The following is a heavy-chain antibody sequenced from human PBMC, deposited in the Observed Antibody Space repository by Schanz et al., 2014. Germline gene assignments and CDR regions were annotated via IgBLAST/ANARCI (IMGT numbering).Heavy chain of an antibody. J-gene: IGHJ6*02. V-gene: IGHV3-7*01. CDR2: ISYDGSSK. CDR1: GFIFSNSW. Sequence: EVQLLESGGGLVQPGGSLRLSCAASGFIFSNSWMSWVRQAPGKGLEWVALISYDGSSKNHADSVQGRFTISRDNAKNSVFLQMNRLRAEDTAVYYCATEGPRGTRHPINYYYAMDNWGQGTKXTV. D-gene: IGHD6-6*01. CDR3: ATEGPRGTRHPINYYYAMDN.